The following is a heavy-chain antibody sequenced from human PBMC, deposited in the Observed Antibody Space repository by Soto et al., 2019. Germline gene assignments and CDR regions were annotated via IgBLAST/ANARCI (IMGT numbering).Heavy chain of an antibody. Sequence: SETLSLTCTVSGGSISSGGYYWSWIRQHPGKGLEWIGYIYYSGSTYYNPSLKSRVTISVDTSKNQFSLKLSSVTAADTAVYYCAITTQLYYYYYYGMDVWGQGTTVTVSS. V-gene: IGHV4-31*03. CDR3: AITTQLYYYYYYGMDV. J-gene: IGHJ6*02. D-gene: IGHD3-22*01. CDR2: IYYSGST. CDR1: GGSISSGGYY.